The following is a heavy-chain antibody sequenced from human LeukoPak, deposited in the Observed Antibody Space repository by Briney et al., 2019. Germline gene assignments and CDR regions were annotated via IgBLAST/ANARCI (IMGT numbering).Heavy chain of an antibody. D-gene: IGHD3-3*01. Sequence: GGSLRLSCVASEFTFGSYALHWVRQAPGKGLEWVAFISSDGSNKYYADSAKGRFTISRDNAKNLLFLQMNSLRAEDTAVYYCASWSGSSVLDYWGQGTLVTVSS. J-gene: IGHJ4*02. CDR1: EFTFGSYA. CDR2: ISSDGSNK. V-gene: IGHV3-30-3*01. CDR3: ASWSGSSVLDY.